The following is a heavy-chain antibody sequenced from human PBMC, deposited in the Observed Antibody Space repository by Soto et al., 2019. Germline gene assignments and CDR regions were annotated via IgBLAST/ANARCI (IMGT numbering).Heavy chain of an antibody. V-gene: IGHV3-7*01. Sequence: GGSLRLSCAASVFSFSSYWMSWVRQAPGKGLEWVANIKEDGSEKYYVDSVKGRFTISRDNAKNSLYLQMNSLRAEDTAVYYCARGPYWGQGTLVTVSS. CDR1: VFSFSSYW. CDR2: IKEDGSEK. J-gene: IGHJ4*02. CDR3: ARGPY.